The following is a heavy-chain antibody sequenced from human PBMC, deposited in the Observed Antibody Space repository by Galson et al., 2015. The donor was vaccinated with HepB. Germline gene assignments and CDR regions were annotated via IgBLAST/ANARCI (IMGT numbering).Heavy chain of an antibody. D-gene: IGHD3-3*01. CDR3: AAMEDFWSGYSGS. CDR1: GFTFSTST. J-gene: IGHJ5*02. CDR2: IVVGSGNT. V-gene: IGHV1-58*02. Sequence: SVKVSCKASGFTFSTSTMQWVRQARVQRLEWMGWIVVGSGNTNYAQEFQGRVTIARDMSTSTVYMDLRSLRSEDTAVYYCAAMEDFWSGYSGSWGQGTQVPVSS.